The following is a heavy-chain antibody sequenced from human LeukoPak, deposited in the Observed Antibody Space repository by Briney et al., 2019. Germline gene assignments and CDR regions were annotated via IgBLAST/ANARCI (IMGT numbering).Heavy chain of an antibody. Sequence: VASVKVSCKASGYDFTSVGITWVRRAPGQELEWMGWISPYNGNTRYAQKFQGRVAMTTDTSTTTAYMELRGLRFNDTAVYYCARAGPGSGWYFDYWGQGTLVTVSS. D-gene: IGHD6-19*01. CDR1: GYDFTSVG. CDR2: ISPYNGNT. V-gene: IGHV1-18*01. J-gene: IGHJ4*02. CDR3: ARAGPGSGWYFDY.